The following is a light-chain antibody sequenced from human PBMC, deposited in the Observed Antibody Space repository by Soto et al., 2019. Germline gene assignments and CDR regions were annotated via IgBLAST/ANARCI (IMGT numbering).Light chain of an antibody. J-gene: IGLJ1*01. CDR2: YDD. CDR1: SSNIGNNA. CDR3: AAWDDSLNGHV. V-gene: IGLV1-36*01. Sequence: QSALTQPPSVSEASRQRVTISCSGSSSNIGNNAVNWYQQLPGKAPKLLIYYDDLLPSGVSDRFSGSKSGTSASLAISGLQSEDEADYYCAAWDDSLNGHVFGTGTKVTVL.